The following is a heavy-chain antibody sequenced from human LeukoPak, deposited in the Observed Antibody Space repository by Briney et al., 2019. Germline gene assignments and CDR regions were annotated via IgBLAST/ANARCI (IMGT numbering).Heavy chain of an antibody. CDR2: ITSTGTDI. CDR1: GFTFSSFT. V-gene: IGHV3-21*01. D-gene: IGHD3-9*01. Sequence: GESLKLSCAASGFTFSSFTMNWVRQAPGKGLEWVSSITSTGTDIRYADSVKGRFAISRDNARNSLYLQMNSLRAEDTAVYYCARWDDLFLIDFWGQGTLVTVSS. J-gene: IGHJ4*02. CDR3: ARWDDLFLIDF.